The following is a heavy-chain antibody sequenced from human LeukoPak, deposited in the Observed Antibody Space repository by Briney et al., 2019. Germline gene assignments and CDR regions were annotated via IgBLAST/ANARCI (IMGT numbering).Heavy chain of an antibody. Sequence: PGGSLRLSCAASGFTFSSYGMHWVRQAPGKGLEWVAFIRYDGSNKYYADSVKGRFTISRDNAKNSLYLQMNSLRAEDTAVYYCARDVGYCSSTSYWDCSGGSCFDYWGQGTLVTVSS. CDR3: ARDVGYCSSTSYWDCSGGSCFDY. D-gene: IGHD2-2*01. J-gene: IGHJ4*02. CDR2: IRYDGSNK. V-gene: IGHV3-30*02. CDR1: GFTFSSYG.